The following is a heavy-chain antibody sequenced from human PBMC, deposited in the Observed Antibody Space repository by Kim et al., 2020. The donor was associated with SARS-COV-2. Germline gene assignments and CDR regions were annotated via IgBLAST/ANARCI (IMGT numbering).Heavy chain of an antibody. CDR2: GSEM. CDR3: FYGHYSDS. Sequence: GSEMYHVDSVKGRFTISRDNAKKFLYLQMNSLRVDDTAIYFCFYGHYSDSWGQGTRVTVSS. D-gene: IGHD3-10*01. V-gene: IGHV3-7*03. J-gene: IGHJ4*02.